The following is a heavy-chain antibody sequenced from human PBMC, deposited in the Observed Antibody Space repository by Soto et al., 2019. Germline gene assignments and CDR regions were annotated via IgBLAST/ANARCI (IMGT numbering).Heavy chain of an antibody. CDR1: GGSISSYY. V-gene: IGHV4-59*01. J-gene: IGHJ6*02. D-gene: IGHD6-6*01. Sequence: KSSETLSLTCTVSGGSISSYYWIWIRQPPGKGLEWIGYIYYSGSTNYNPSLTSRVTISVDTSKNQFSLKLSSVTAADTAVYYCARVDRQLGSSSMDVWGQGTTVTVSS. CDR2: IYYSGST. CDR3: ARVDRQLGSSSMDV.